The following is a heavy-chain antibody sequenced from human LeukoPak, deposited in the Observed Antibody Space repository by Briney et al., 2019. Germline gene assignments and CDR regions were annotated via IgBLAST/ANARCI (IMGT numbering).Heavy chain of an antibody. V-gene: IGHV1-46*01. CDR2: INPTGGST. CDR1: GYTFTSYY. Sequence: ASVKVSCKASGYTFTSYYMHWVRQAPGQGLEWMGLINPTGGSTGYAQKFQGRVTMTRNTSISTAYMELSSLRSEDTAVYYCARDGSDDYGGNSNDYWGQGTLVTVSS. J-gene: IGHJ4*02. CDR3: ARDGSDDYGGNSNDY. D-gene: IGHD4-23*01.